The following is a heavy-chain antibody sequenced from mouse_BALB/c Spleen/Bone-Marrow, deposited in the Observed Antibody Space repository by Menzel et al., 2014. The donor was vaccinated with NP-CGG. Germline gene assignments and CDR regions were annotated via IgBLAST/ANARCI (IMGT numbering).Heavy chain of an antibody. CDR3: ARSDGYRVMDY. V-gene: IGHV1-82*01. D-gene: IGHD2-3*01. CDR2: IYPGDGDT. Sequence: QVQLQQSGPELVKPGASVKISCKASGYAFSSSWMNWVKQRPGQGLEWIGRIYPGDGDTNYNGKFKGKATLTADKSSSTAYMQLSSLTSVDPAVYFCARSDGYRVMDYRGQGTSVTVSS. J-gene: IGHJ4*01. CDR1: GYAFSSSW.